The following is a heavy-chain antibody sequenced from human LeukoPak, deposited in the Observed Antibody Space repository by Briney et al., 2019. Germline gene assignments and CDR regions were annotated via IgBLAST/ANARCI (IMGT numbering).Heavy chain of an antibody. CDR1: GFTFSSYA. J-gene: IGHJ4*02. D-gene: IGHD3-3*01. CDR2: ISYDGSNK. V-gene: IGHV3-30-3*01. Sequence: GGSLRLSCAASGFTFSSYAMHWVRQAPGKGLEWVAVISYDGSNKYYADSVKGRFTISRDNFKNTLYLQMNSLRAEDTAVYYCARDSHAPDGGVSKFDYWGQGTLVTVSS. CDR3: ARDSHAPDGGVSKFDY.